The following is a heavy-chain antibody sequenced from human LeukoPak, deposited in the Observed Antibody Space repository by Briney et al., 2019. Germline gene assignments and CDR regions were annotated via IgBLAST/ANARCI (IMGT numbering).Heavy chain of an antibody. D-gene: IGHD3-10*01. J-gene: IGHJ6*03. V-gene: IGHV4-39*07. CDR3: ARTTTVRGTYYMDV. Sequence: SETLSLTCTVSGGSISSSSYYWGWIRQPPGKGLEWIGRIFASGTTKYNPSLKSRVTMSVETSKNQFSLKLSSVTAADTAVYYCARTTTVRGTYYMDVWGKGTTVTVSS. CDR1: GGSISSSSYY. CDR2: IFASGTT.